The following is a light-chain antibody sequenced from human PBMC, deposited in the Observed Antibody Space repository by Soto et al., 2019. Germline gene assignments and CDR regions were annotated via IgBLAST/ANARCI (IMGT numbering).Light chain of an antibody. Sequence: SYELTQPLSVSVALGQTARITCGGNNIGSKNVHWYQQKPGQAPVLVIYRDSNRPSGIPERFSGSNSGNTATLTISRAQAGDEADYYCQVWDSRSYVFGTGTKVTVL. CDR2: RDS. J-gene: IGLJ1*01. CDR3: QVWDSRSYV. V-gene: IGLV3-9*01. CDR1: NIGSKN.